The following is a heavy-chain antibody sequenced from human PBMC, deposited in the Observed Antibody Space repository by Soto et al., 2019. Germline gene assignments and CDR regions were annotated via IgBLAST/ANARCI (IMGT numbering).Heavy chain of an antibody. J-gene: IGHJ4*02. CDR3: ARAPYYGDKPFDY. CDR1: GFTFSSYA. V-gene: IGHV3-30-3*01. CDR2: ISYDGNIK. D-gene: IGHD2-21*01. Sequence: QVQLVESGGGVVQPGASLRLSCAASGFTFSSYAMHWVRQAPGKGLEWVAVISYDGNIKYYADSVKGRFTIARDESKNTLYLLMSSLRDEDTAIYYCARAPYYGDKPFDYWGQGTLVTVSS.